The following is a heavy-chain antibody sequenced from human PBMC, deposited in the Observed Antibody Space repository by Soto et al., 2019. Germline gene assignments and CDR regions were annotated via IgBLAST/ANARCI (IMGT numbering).Heavy chain of an antibody. CDR3: ARDPLSYGDYAQTYWYFDL. CDR1: GFTFSSYG. J-gene: IGHJ2*01. Sequence: GSLRLSCAASGFTFSSYGMHWVRQAPGKGLEWVAVISYDGTDTDYVDSVKGRFAISRDNPKNSLYLQMNSLRADDTAVYYCARDPLSYGDYAQTYWYFDLWGRGTRVTVSS. CDR2: ISYDGTDT. D-gene: IGHD4-17*01. V-gene: IGHV3-30*03.